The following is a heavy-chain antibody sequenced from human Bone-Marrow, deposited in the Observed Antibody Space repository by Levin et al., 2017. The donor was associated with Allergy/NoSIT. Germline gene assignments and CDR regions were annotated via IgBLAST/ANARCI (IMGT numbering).Heavy chain of an antibody. Sequence: GESLKISCKASGFSLTNFFMHWMRLAPGQGLEWMGLIDPVGSTKLYAQRFRGRITVTRDTSSDTLYLELNSLTSDDTAEYFCAREGAGAAKNFDYWGQGTLVTVSS. V-gene: IGHV1-46*01. D-gene: IGHD2-15*01. J-gene: IGHJ4*02. CDR2: IDPVGSTK. CDR1: GFSLTNFF. CDR3: AREGAGAAKNFDY.